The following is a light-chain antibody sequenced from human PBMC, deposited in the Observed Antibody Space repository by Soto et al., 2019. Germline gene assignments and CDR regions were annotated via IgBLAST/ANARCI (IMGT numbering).Light chain of an antibody. CDR1: QSVGTY. CDR3: QQRRAWPRV. J-gene: IGKJ4*01. Sequence: EIVLTQSPATLSLSPGERATLSCRASQSVGTYLVWYQQKPGQAPRLLIYDASKRATGIPDRFSGSGSGTDFTLTISRLGPEDSAVYYCQQRRAWPRVFGGGTRME. V-gene: IGKV3-11*01. CDR2: DAS.